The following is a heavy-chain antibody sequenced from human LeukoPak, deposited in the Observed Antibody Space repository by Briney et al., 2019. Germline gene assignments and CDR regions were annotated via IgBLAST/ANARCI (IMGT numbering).Heavy chain of an antibody. V-gene: IGHV4-61*02. D-gene: IGHD3-16*02. CDR1: GGSITFGSYY. Sequence: SETLPLTCTVSGGSITFGSYYWTWIRQPAGKGLEWIGRIYTSGRTFYNPSLKSRVTISMDTSMNQFSLRLNSVTAADTAVYYCARARVIPASFDDWGQGALVTVSS. CDR2: IYTSGRT. J-gene: IGHJ4*02. CDR3: ARARVIPASFDD.